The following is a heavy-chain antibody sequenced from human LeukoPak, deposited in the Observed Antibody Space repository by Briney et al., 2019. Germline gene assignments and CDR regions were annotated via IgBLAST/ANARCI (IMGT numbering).Heavy chain of an antibody. D-gene: IGHD4-23*01. CDR3: ARHDYGGNSGDY. CDR2: IGTTTSTI. J-gene: IGHJ4*02. CDR1: GFTFSSYG. Sequence: GRSLRLSCAASGFTFSSYGMNWVRQAPGKGLEWVSYIGTTTSTIYYADSVKGRFTISRDNAKNSLYLQMNSLRDEDTAVYYCARHDYGGNSGDYWGQGTLVTVSS. V-gene: IGHV3-48*02.